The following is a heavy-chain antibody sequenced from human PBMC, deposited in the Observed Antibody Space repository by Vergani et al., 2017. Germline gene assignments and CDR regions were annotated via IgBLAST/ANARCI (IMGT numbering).Heavy chain of an antibody. Sequence: EVQLLESGGGLVQPGGSLRLSCAASGFTFSSYAMSWVRLAPGKGLEWVSAISGSGGSTYYADSVKGRFTISRDNSKNTLYLQMNSLRAEDTAVYYCAKAGYDFWSGYGLDYWGQGTLVTVSS. CDR3: AKAGYDFWSGYGLDY. CDR2: ISGSGGST. D-gene: IGHD3-3*01. CDR1: GFTFSSYA. J-gene: IGHJ4*02. V-gene: IGHV3-23*01.